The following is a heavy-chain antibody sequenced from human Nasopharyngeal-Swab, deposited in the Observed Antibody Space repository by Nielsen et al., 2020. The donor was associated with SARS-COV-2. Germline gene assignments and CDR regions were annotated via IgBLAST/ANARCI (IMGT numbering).Heavy chain of an antibody. J-gene: IGHJ6*03. CDR2: ISYDGSHK. CDR1: GFTFSSYG. Sequence: GESLKISCAASGFTFSSYGMHWVRQAPGKGLEWVAVISYDGSHKYYADSVKGRFTMSRDNSKDTLYLQMNSLRAEDTAVYYCAKCSSIYCYTKYYMDVWGKGTTVTVSS. V-gene: IGHV3-30*18. CDR3: AKCSSIYCYTKYYMDV. D-gene: IGHD2-2*02.